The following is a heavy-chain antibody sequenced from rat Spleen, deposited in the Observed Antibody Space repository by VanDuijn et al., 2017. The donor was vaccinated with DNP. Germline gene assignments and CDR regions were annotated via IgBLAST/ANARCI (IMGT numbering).Heavy chain of an antibody. CDR2: ISYEGSRT. V-gene: IGHV5-22*01. D-gene: IGHD1-12*01. CDR1: GFIFNDYG. Sequence: EVQLVESGGGLVQPGRSLKLSCVASGFIFNDYGMAWVRQTPEKGLEWVAYISYEGSRTYYRDSVKGRFTISRDNAKSTLYLQMDSLRSEDTATYYCTTLNFYASLAEYFDFWGQGVMVTVSS. CDR3: TTLNFYASLAEYFDF. J-gene: IGHJ2*01.